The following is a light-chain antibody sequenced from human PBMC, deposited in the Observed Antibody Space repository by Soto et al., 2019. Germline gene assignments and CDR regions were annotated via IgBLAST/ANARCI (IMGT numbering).Light chain of an antibody. CDR1: SNDVGAYKY. V-gene: IGLV2-14*01. Sequence: QSALTQPASVSGSPGQSITISCTGTSNDVGAYKYVSWYQQQPDKAPKLIIYEVTNRPSGVSNRFSGSKSGNTASLTISGLRAEDEGDYFCSSFTGTSALILFGGGTKLTVL. CDR2: EVT. CDR3: SSFTGTSALIL. J-gene: IGLJ2*01.